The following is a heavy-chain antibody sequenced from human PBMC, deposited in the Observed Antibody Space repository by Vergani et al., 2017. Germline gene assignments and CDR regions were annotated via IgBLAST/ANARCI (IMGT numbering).Heavy chain of an antibody. V-gene: IGHV3-15*01. CDR2: IRPKTDGETT. CDR1: GFTFSSAW. CDR3: ATLPHQTQQKVTS. D-gene: IGHD6-13*01. Sequence: EVQPVESGGGLVKPGGSLRLSCTTSGFTFSSAWMSWVRQAPGKGLEWVARIRPKTDGETTDYAAPVKGRFTISRDDSRNSLYLQMNSLKTEDTAVYYCATLPHQTQQKVTSWGQGTLVTVSS. J-gene: IGHJ5*02.